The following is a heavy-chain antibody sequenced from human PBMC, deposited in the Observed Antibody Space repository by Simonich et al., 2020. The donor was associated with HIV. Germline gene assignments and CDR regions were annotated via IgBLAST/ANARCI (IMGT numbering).Heavy chain of an antibody. J-gene: IGHJ2*01. CDR2: LEHEVVGK. Sequence: QVQLVQSGAEVKKPGASVKVSCKVFGHTLPELSMHRVRQAPGKGLKWIGGLEHEVVGKINQKKFQGRVNWTEDTSTATAYMELSNQRSEDTALYDWATWEDKGTVVTGFTYWIFDLWGRGTLVTVSS. CDR1: GHTLPELS. CDR3: ATWEDKGTVVTGFTYWIFDL. V-gene: IGHV1-24*01. D-gene: IGHD3-9*01.